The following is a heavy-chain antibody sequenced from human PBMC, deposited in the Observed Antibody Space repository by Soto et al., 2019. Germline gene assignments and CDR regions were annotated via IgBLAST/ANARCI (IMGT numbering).Heavy chain of an antibody. Sequence: AGGSLRLSCEASGFDFSSYSITWVRQARGKGLEYVSGITRSADLSFYADSVRGRFTVSRDNFKNTAYLEMNNLRVEDTAVYYCAKWSGFGDLWGQGTLVTVSS. J-gene: IGHJ4*02. CDR3: AKWSGFGDL. D-gene: IGHD3-10*01. CDR2: ITRSADLS. V-gene: IGHV3-23*01. CDR1: GFDFSSYS.